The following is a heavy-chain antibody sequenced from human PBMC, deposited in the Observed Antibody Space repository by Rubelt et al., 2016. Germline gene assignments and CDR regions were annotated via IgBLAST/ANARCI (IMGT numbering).Heavy chain of an antibody. D-gene: IGHD3-16*02. J-gene: IGHJ1*01. CDR2: FNADSGTT. CDR3: TSAVGYQNQGNFQH. Sequence: QVQLVQSGAEVRKPGASVKVSCKASGYTFTHDVIHWVRQAPGQRPEWLGWFNADSGTTRYSEHCQARVTITADDATSTAYRGLSGLGSEETAVYYCTSAVGYQNQGNFQHWGQGTLVTVSS. V-gene: IGHV1-3*01. CDR1: GYTFTHDV.